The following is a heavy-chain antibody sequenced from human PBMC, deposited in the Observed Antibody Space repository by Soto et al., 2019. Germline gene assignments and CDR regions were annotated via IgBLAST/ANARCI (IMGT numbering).Heavy chain of an antibody. V-gene: IGHV5-51*01. Sequence: PGESLKISCKGSGYNFTSYWIGWVRQMPGKGLEWMGIIYPGDSDTRYSPSFQGQVTISADKSISTAYLQWSSLKASDTAMYYCARLEYCSGGSCYRHNWFDPWGQGTLVTVSS. J-gene: IGHJ5*02. CDR2: IYPGDSDT. CDR1: GYNFTSYW. D-gene: IGHD2-15*01. CDR3: ARLEYCSGGSCYRHNWFDP.